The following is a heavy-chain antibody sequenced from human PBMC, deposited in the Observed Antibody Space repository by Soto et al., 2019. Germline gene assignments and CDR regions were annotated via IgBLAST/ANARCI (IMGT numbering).Heavy chain of an antibody. J-gene: IGHJ3*02. D-gene: IGHD5-12*01. Sequence: QVQLVQSGAEVKKPGASVKVSCKASGYTFTSYGISWVRQAPGQGLEWMGWISAYNGNTNYAQKLQGRVTMTTNTPLSTXYMELRSLRSDDTAVYYCARDGVLGDGYGSDAFDIWGQGTMVTVSS. CDR3: ARDGVLGDGYGSDAFDI. V-gene: IGHV1-18*01. CDR1: GYTFTSYG. CDR2: ISAYNGNT.